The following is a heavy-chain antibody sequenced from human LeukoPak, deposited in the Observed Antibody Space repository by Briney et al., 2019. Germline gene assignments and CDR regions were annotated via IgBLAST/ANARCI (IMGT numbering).Heavy chain of an antibody. J-gene: IGHJ4*02. CDR1: GGSISNYY. D-gene: IGHD6-19*01. Sequence: SETLSLTCIVSGGSISNYYWGWIRQPPGKGLEWIGYIYYSGSTNYNPSLESRVTISIDTSKNQFSLKLTSVTAADTAVYYCAKAHPLSSGWFPLDYWGQGTLVTVSS. CDR3: AKAHPLSSGWFPLDY. CDR2: IYYSGST. V-gene: IGHV4-59*01.